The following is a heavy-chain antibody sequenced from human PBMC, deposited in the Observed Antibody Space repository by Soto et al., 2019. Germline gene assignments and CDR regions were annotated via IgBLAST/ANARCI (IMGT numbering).Heavy chain of an antibody. CDR1: GDSVSSNSAA. Sequence: SQTLSLTCAISGDSVSSNSAAWNLIRQSPSRGLEWLGRTYYRSKWYNDYAVSVKSRITINPDTSKNQFSLQLNSVTPEDTAVYYCARELTEAVAGPYFDYWGQGTLVTVSS. V-gene: IGHV6-1*01. J-gene: IGHJ4*02. D-gene: IGHD6-19*01. CDR3: ARELTEAVAGPYFDY. CDR2: TYYRSKWYN.